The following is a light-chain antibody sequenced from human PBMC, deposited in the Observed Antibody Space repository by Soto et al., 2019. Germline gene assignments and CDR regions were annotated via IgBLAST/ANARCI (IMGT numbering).Light chain of an antibody. CDR3: QQSHSTLVLT. V-gene: IGKV1-39*01. CDR2: AAS. Sequence: DIQMTQSPSSLSASVGDRVTITCRASQSISSYLNWYQQKPGKAPKLLIYAASSLQSGVPSRFSGSGSGTDFTLTISSLQPEDFATYYCQQSHSTLVLTFGGGTKVEIK. J-gene: IGKJ4*01. CDR1: QSISSY.